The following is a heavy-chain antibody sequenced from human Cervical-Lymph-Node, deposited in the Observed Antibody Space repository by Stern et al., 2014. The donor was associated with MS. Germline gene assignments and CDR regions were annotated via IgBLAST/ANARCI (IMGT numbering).Heavy chain of an antibody. D-gene: IGHD6-19*01. V-gene: IGHV1-46*01. J-gene: IGHJ6*02. Sequence: QVQLVESGAEVKTPGASVILSCKASGNTFTSYYIHWVRQAPGQGLEWMGIINPYGGSTSYVQKFQGRVTMTRDTSTSTVYMEVSSLRSEDTAVYYCAREVAGHRLGMMDVWGQGTSVTVSS. CDR1: GNTFTSYY. CDR3: AREVAGHRLGMMDV. CDR2: INPYGGST.